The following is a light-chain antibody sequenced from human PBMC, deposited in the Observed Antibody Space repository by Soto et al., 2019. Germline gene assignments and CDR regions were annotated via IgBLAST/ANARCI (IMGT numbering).Light chain of an antibody. CDR2: GNS. CDR1: SSNIGAGYD. Sequence: QSVLTQPPSVSGAPGQRVTISCTGSSSNIGAGYDVHWYQQLPGTAPKLLIYGNSNRPSGVPDRFSCSKSGTSSSLAITGLQAEDDAAYYCQSYYSSRLGAVVFGGGTKLTVL. V-gene: IGLV1-40*01. J-gene: IGLJ2*01. CDR3: QSYYSSRLGAVV.